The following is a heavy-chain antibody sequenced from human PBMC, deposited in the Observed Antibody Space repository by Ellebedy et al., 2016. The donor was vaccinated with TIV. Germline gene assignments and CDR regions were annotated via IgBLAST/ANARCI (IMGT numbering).Heavy chain of an antibody. Sequence: GESLKISCEAAGFTFSSFGMSWVRQVPGKGLEWVSGISGSGGSTYNAVSVKGRFNISRDNSRNMMYLHMNSLRADDTAVYYCAKRSQFTSISCFDYWGQGTLVTVSS. CDR3: AKRSQFTSISCFDY. CDR2: ISGSGGST. J-gene: IGHJ4*02. V-gene: IGHV3-23*01. D-gene: IGHD6-13*01. CDR1: GFTFSSFG.